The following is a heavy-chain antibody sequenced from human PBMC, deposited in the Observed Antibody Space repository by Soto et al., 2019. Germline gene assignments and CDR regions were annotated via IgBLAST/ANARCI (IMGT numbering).Heavy chain of an antibody. J-gene: IGHJ4*02. CDR3: ARLGGYYQAFDQ. CDR1: GGSINNYY. Sequence: PSEPLSLTCTVSGGSINNYYWSWFRRPPGKGLEWIGYIYYSGSTTYKPSLKSRVAISVDTSKNQFFLKLNSVTAADTAVYYCARLGGYYQAFDQWGQGALVTVS. V-gene: IGHV4-59*08. D-gene: IGHD3-22*01. CDR2: IYYSGST.